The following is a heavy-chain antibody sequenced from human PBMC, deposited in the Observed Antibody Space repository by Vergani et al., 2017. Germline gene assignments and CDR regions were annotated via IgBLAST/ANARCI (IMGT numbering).Heavy chain of an antibody. CDR3: ANRGGVPAAMPKYYYYYMDV. V-gene: IGHV1-24*01. D-gene: IGHD2-2*01. CDR2: FDHEDGET. Sequence: QVQLVQSGAEVKKPGASVKVSCKVSGYTLTELSMHWVRPAPGKGLEWMGGFDHEDGETIYAQKFQGRVTMAEDTSTDTAYMELSSLISEDTAVYYGANRGGVPAAMPKYYYYYMDVWGKGTTVTVSS. J-gene: IGHJ6*03. CDR1: GYTLTELS.